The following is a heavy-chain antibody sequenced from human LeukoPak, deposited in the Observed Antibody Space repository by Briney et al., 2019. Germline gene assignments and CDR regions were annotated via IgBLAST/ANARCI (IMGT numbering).Heavy chain of an antibody. Sequence: PGGSLRLSCAASGFTFSSYSMNWGRQAPGEGVGWVSSISSKSGYIYYADSVKGRFTICRDNAKKALYLQMNSLRAEDTAVSSGASGCSSTSCYLPYYYYMDVWGKGTTVTISS. CDR2: ISSKSGYI. J-gene: IGHJ6*03. CDR1: GFTFSSYS. CDR3: ASGCSSTSCYLPYYYYMDV. V-gene: IGHV3-21*01. D-gene: IGHD2-2*01.